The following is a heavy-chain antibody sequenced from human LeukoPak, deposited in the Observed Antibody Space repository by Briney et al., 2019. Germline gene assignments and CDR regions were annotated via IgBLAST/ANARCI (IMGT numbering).Heavy chain of an antibody. V-gene: IGHV3-30*18. CDR3: AKSDAYDTTYYFDF. CDR1: GFTFSHYG. D-gene: IGHD3-22*01. CDR2: ISSFDGSDK. J-gene: IGHJ4*02. Sequence: PGGSLRLSCATSGFTFSHYGMHWVRQASGKGLEWVAGISSFDGSDKYYADSVKGRFTISRDNSKNTLYLQMKSLRAEDTAVYFCAKSDAYDTTYYFDFWGQGTLVTVSS.